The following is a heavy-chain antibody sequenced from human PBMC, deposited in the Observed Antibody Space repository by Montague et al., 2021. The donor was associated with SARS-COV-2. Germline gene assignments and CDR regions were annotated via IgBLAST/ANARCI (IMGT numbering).Heavy chain of an antibody. CDR3: ARSYGTSVVTRAFDY. CDR1: GFSLSTSGMC. Sequence: PALVKPTQTLTLTCTFSGFSLSTSGMCVSWIRQPPGKALEWLTLIDWDDDKYYSTSLKTRLTISKDTSKNQVVLTMTNTDPVDTATYYWARSYGTSVVTRAFDYWGQGTLVTVSS. CDR2: IDWDDDK. D-gene: IGHD4-23*01. J-gene: IGHJ4*02. V-gene: IGHV2-70*01.